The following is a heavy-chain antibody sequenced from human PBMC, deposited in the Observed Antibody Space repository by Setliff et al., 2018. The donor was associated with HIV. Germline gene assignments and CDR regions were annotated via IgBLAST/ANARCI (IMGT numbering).Heavy chain of an antibody. CDR3: ARSGSARAMSTDYYMDV. V-gene: IGHV4-34*01. D-gene: IGHD6-25*01. J-gene: IGHJ6*03. CDR1: GGSFSASY. Sequence: PSETLSLTCAVYGGSFSASYWSWIRQPPGKGLEWIGEINHSGSTNYNPSLKSRVTISVDTSKNQFSLKVRSVTAADTALYYCARSGSARAMSTDYYMDVWGKGTTVTVSS. CDR2: INHSGST.